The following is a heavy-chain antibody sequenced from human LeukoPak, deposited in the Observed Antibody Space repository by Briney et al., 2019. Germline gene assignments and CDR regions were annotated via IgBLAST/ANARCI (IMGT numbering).Heavy chain of an antibody. J-gene: IGHJ6*02. V-gene: IGHV3-7*03. CDR1: GFTFSSYW. CDR2: IKQDGSEK. D-gene: IGHD4-17*01. Sequence: GGSLRLSCAASGFTFSSYWMSWVRQAPGKGLEWVANIKQDGSEKYYVDSVKGRFTISRDNSKNTLFLQMNSLRAEDTAVYYCAKVLSVTRYYWYGMDVWGRGTTVTVSS. CDR3: AKVLSVTRYYWYGMDV.